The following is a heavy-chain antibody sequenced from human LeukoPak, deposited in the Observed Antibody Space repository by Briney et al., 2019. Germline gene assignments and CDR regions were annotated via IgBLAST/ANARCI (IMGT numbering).Heavy chain of an antibody. CDR1: GGSISSGSYY. Sequence: SETLSLTCTVSGGSISSGSYYWSWIRQPAGKGLEWIGRIYTSGSTNYNPSLKSRVTISVDTSKNQFSLKLSSVTAADTAVYYCARTRDEYNSSKPPGWFDPWGQGTLVTVSS. CDR3: ARTRDEYNSSKPPGWFDP. D-gene: IGHD6-6*01. J-gene: IGHJ5*02. V-gene: IGHV4-61*02. CDR2: IYTSGST.